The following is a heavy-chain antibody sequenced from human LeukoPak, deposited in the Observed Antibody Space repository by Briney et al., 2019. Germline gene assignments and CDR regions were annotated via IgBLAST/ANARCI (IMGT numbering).Heavy chain of an antibody. D-gene: IGHD4/OR15-4a*01. J-gene: IGHJ4*02. V-gene: IGHV4-59*12. CDR3: ARETMAALDY. CDR2: IYYSGST. CDR1: GGSISSYY. Sequence: SETLSLTCTVSGGSISSYYWSWIRQPPGKGLEWIGYIYYSGSTNYNPSLKSRVTISVDTSKNQFSLKLSSVTAADTAVYYCARETMAALDYWGQGTLVTVSS.